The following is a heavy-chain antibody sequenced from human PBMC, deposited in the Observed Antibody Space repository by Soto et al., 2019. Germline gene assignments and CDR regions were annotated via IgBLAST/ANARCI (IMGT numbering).Heavy chain of an antibody. CDR1: GFTFSSYG. CDR2: ISYDGSNK. Sequence: GGSLRLSCAASGFTFSSYGMHWVRQAPGKGLEWVAVISYDGSNKYYADSVKGRFTISRDNSKNTLYLQMNSLRAEDTAVYYCAKDFQASSGWEGYFDYWGQGTLVTVSS. CDR3: AKDFQASSGWEGYFDY. D-gene: IGHD6-19*01. V-gene: IGHV3-30*18. J-gene: IGHJ4*02.